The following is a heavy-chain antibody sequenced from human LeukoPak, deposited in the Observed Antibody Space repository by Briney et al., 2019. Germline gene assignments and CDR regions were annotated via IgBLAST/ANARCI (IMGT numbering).Heavy chain of an antibody. J-gene: IGHJ4*02. D-gene: IGHD4-17*01. CDR2: INSDGSST. CDR3: TRGRNYGANYYDC. Sequence: GGSLRLSCAASGFTFSTSWMHWVRHAPGKGLVWVSRINSDGSSTNYADSVKGRFTISRDNAKNTLYLQMNSLRADDTAVYYCTRGRNYGANYYDCWGQGTLVTVSS. CDR1: GFTFSTSW. V-gene: IGHV3-74*01.